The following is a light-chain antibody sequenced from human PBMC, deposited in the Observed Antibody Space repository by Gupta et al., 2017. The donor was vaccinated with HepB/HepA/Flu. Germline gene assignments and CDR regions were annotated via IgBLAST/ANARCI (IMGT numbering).Light chain of an antibody. Sequence: SSELPQPPSVSVSPGHTARLTSSADALPKQYAYWYQQKSGQAPVLVIHKDSERPSGIPERFPVSTSGTTVTLTISGVQAEDEADYYCQSLDSGGTYGWVFGGGTKLTVL. CDR1: ALPKQY. CDR3: QSLDSGGTYGWV. CDR2: KDS. V-gene: IGLV3-25*03. J-gene: IGLJ3*02.